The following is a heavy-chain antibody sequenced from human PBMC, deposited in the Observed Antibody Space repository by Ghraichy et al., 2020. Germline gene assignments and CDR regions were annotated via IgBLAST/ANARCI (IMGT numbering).Heavy chain of an antibody. D-gene: IGHD2-15*01. CDR1: GGSISVFY. CDR3: ARLSEGHTPTDY. V-gene: IGHV4-59*08. J-gene: IGHJ4*02. CDR2: TFYGGTT. Sequence: SPTLSLTCTVSGGSISVFYWSWFRQPPGKGLEWIGYTFYGGTTSYNPSLKSRVSISVDTSKNQFSLKVRSVTAADTALYYCARLSEGHTPTDYWGQGTLVTVSS.